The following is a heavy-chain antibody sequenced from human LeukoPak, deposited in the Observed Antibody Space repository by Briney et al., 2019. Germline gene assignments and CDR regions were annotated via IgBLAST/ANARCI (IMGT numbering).Heavy chain of an antibody. V-gene: IGHV4-34*01. CDR1: GGSFSGYY. CDR2: INHSGST. Sequence: PSETLSLTCAVYGGSFSGYYWSWIRQPPGKGLEWIGEINHSGSTNYNPSLKSRVTISVDTSKNQFSLKLSSVTAADTAVYYCARRSWYYDFWSGYYSDGAFDIWGQGTMVTVSS. D-gene: IGHD3-3*01. J-gene: IGHJ3*02. CDR3: ARRSWYYDFWSGYYSDGAFDI.